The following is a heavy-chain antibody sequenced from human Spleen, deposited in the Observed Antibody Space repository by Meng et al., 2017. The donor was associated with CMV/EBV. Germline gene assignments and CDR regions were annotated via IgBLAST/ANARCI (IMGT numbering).Heavy chain of an antibody. D-gene: IGHD3-22*01. CDR3: AKVTNWSSGSPSTHYFDY. J-gene: IGHJ4*02. Sequence: GESLKISCAASGFTFSSYEMNWVRQAPGKGLEWISIIYIGDSSTDYADSVKGRFTISRDNSKKTLYLQMNSLRAEDTAVYYCAKVTNWSSGSPSTHYFDYWGQGTLVTVSS. V-gene: IGHV3-23*03. CDR2: IYIGDSST. CDR1: GFTFSSYE.